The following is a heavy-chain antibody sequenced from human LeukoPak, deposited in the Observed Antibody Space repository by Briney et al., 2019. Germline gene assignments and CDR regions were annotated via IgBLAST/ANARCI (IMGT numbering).Heavy chain of an antibody. Sequence: PTGGSLRLSCAASGFTFSSFAMNWVRQAPGKGLEWVSAISPRGGSTYFADSVKGRFTISRDKTKNTLYLQMNSLRAEDTAVYYCAKSAYYDASGYYREYYFDYWGQGTLVTVSS. CDR1: GFTFSSFA. CDR2: ISPRGGST. D-gene: IGHD3-22*01. V-gene: IGHV3-23*01. J-gene: IGHJ4*02. CDR3: AKSAYYDASGYYREYYFDY.